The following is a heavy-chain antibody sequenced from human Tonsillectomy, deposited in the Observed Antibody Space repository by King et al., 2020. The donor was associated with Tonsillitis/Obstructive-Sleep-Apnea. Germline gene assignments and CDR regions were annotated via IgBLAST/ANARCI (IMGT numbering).Heavy chain of an antibody. CDR2: INPNSGGK. J-gene: IGHJ4*02. D-gene: IGHD1-26*01. Sequence: QLVQSGAEVKKPGASVKVSCKASGYTFTCYYMHWVRQAPGQGLEWMGWINPNSGGKNYAQKYQGWVTMTRDTSISTDYMELSRLRSDDTAVYYCARGRYGSYYFDYWGQGTLVTVSS. CDR1: GYTFTCYY. CDR3: ARGRYGSYYFDY. V-gene: IGHV1-2*04.